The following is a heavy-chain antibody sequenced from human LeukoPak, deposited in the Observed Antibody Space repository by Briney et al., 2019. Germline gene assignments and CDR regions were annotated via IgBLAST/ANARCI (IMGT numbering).Heavy chain of an antibody. CDR1: GYTFTSYY. D-gene: IGHD2-2*01. V-gene: IGHV1-46*01. J-gene: IGHJ6*04. CDR3: ARDCSSTSCYS. CDR2: INPSGGST. Sequence: ASVKVSCKASGYTFTSYYMHWVRQAPGQGLEWMGIINPSGGSTSYAQKFQGRVTMTRDTSISTAYMELSRLRSDDTAVYYCARDCSSTSCYSWGKGTTVTVSS.